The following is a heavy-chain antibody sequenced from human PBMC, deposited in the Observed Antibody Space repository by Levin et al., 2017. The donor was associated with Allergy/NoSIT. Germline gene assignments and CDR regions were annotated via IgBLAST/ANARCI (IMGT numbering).Heavy chain of an antibody. Sequence: GSLRLSCTVSGGSISSYYWSWIRQPPGKGLEWIGYIYYSGSTNYNPSLKSRVTISVDTSKNQFSLKLSSVTAADTAVYYCARDTVRRTWSGYYNYGMDVWGQGTTVTVSS. CDR1: GGSISSYY. D-gene: IGHD3-3*01. J-gene: IGHJ6*02. V-gene: IGHV4-59*01. CDR2: IYYSGST. CDR3: ARDTVRRTWSGYYNYGMDV.